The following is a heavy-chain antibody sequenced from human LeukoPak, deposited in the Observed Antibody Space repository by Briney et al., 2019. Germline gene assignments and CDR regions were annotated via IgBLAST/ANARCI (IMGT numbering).Heavy chain of an antibody. V-gene: IGHV4-31*03. CDR1: GGSISSGGYY. CDR3: ATSPRIQLWLFDY. Sequence: SETLSLTCTVSGGSISSGGYYWRWIRQHPGKGLEWIGYIYYSGSTYYNPSLKSRVTISVDTSKNQFSLKLSSVTAADTAVYYCATSPRIQLWLFDYWGQGTLVTVSS. J-gene: IGHJ4*02. CDR2: IYYSGST. D-gene: IGHD5-18*01.